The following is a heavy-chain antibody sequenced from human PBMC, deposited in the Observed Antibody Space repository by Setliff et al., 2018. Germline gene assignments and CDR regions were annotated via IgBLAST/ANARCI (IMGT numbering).Heavy chain of an antibody. CDR3: AKNPSYRARSGLPSYFDY. J-gene: IGHJ4*02. V-gene: IGHV3-30*02. CDR1: GFSFSSYG. Sequence: HPGGSLRLSCAASGFSFSSYGMHWVRQAPGKGLEWVAFIWYDGSNKYYTDSVKGRFTISRDNSRNTLYLQMKSLRAEDTAVYYCAKNPSYRARSGLPSYFDYWGLGTLVTVSS. CDR2: IWYDGSNK. D-gene: IGHD5-12*01.